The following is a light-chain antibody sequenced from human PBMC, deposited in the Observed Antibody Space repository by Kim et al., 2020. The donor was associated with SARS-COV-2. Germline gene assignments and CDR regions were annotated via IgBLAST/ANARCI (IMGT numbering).Light chain of an antibody. Sequence: EIVMTQSPATLSVSPGERATLSCRVSESISNNLAWYQHKPGQAHRLLIYGASTSATGIPARFSGSGSGTDFTLTVSSLQSEDFAVYYCHQYNGWPSGDTFGQGTKLEI. CDR2: GAS. V-gene: IGKV3-15*01. CDR3: HQYNGWPSGDT. J-gene: IGKJ2*01. CDR1: ESISNN.